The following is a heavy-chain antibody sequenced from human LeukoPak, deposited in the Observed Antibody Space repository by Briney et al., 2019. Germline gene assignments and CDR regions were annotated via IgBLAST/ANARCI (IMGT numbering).Heavy chain of an antibody. CDR3: ARRVGYNWNYAPYFDY. J-gene: IGHJ4*02. D-gene: IGHD1-7*01. V-gene: IGHV4-59*08. Sequence: NPSETLSLTCTVSGGSISSYYWSWIRQPPGKGLEWIGYIYYSGSTNHNPSLKSRVTISVDTSKNQFSLKLSSVTAADTAVYYCARRVGYNWNYAPYFDYWGQGTLVTVSS. CDR2: IYYSGST. CDR1: GGSISSYY.